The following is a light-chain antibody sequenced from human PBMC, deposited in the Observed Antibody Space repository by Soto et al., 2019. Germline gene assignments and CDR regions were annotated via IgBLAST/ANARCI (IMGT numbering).Light chain of an antibody. V-gene: IGKV3-20*01. J-gene: IGKJ4*02. CDR1: QSAYSSY. CDR3: QQYGTSLFT. CDR2: GAS. Sequence: ELVLTQSPGTLSLSPGDRATLSCRSSQSAYSSYLSWYQQKPGQASRLLIYGASNRATGIPDRFSGSGSGTDFTLTISGLEPEDFAVYYCQQYGTSLFTFGGGTRVEIK.